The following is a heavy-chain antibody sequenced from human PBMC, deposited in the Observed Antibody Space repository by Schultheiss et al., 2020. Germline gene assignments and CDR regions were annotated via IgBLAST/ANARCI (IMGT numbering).Heavy chain of an antibody. V-gene: IGHV1-8*01. CDR1: GYTFTSYD. Sequence: ASVKVSCKASGYTFTSYDINWVRQATGQGLEWMGWMNPNSGNTGYAQKFQGRVTMTRNTSISTAYMELSSLRSEDTAVYYCARGFGYCSGGSCLYNWFDPWGQGTLVTVSS. CDR3: ARGFGYCSGGSCLYNWFDP. J-gene: IGHJ5*02. D-gene: IGHD2-15*01. CDR2: MNPNSGNT.